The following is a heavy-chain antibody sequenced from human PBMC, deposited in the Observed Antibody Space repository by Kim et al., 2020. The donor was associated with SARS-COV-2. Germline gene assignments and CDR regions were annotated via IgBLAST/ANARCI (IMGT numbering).Heavy chain of an antibody. V-gene: IGHV3-30*04. CDR3: ARDDSGYDSPDY. CDR2: ISYDGSNK. CDR1: GFTFSSYA. Sequence: GGSLRLSCAASGFTFSSYAMHWVRQAPGKGLEWVAVISYDGSNKFYADSMKGRFTISRDNSKNTLYLQMNSLRAEDTAVYFCARDDSGYDSPDYWGQGTL. D-gene: IGHD5-12*01. J-gene: IGHJ4*02.